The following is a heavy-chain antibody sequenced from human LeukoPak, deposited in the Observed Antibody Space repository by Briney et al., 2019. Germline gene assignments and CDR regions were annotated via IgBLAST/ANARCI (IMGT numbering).Heavy chain of an antibody. V-gene: IGHV4-59*08. J-gene: IGHJ4*02. CDR3: ARLKYGDYGLYYFDY. CDR2: IYYSNT. Sequence: PSETLSLTCTVSGVSISSYYWSWIRQPPGKGLESIGYIYYSNTNYNPSLKSRVTISVDTSKNQFSLKLSSVTAADTAVYYCARLKYGDYGLYYFDYWGQGTLVTVSS. D-gene: IGHD4-17*01. CDR1: GVSISSYY.